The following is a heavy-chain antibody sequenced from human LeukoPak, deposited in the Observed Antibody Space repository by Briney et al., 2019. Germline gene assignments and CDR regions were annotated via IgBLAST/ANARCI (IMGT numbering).Heavy chain of an antibody. Sequence: SQTLSLTCTVSGGSFSSGGSYWSWIRQHPGKGLEWIGYIYYSGSTNYNPPLKSRVTISVDTSKNQFSLKLSSVTGADTAVYYCARRKRDYVGSLYFDYWGQGTLVTVSS. V-gene: IGHV4-31*03. CDR1: GGSFSSGGSY. J-gene: IGHJ4*02. CDR2: IYYSGST. CDR3: ARRKRDYVGSLYFDY. D-gene: IGHD4-23*01.